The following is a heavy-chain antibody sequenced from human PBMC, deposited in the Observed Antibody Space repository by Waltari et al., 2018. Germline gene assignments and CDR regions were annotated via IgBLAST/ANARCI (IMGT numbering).Heavy chain of an antibody. CDR1: GGSISSFY. J-gene: IGHJ4*02. D-gene: IGHD3-3*01. V-gene: IGHV4-59*01. CDR2: IYFTGSA. Sequence: QVQLQESGPGLVKPSETLSLTCTVPGGSISSFYWSWIRQPPGKGLEWIGYIYFTGSAYYSPSLKSRVTMSVDTSKNQFSLNLSSVTAADTAVYYCARGVGVIVMPYFDSWGQGTLVTVSS. CDR3: ARGVGVIVMPYFDS.